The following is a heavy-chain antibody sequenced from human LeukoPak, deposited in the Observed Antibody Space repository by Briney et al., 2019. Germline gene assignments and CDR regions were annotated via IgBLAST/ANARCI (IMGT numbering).Heavy chain of an antibody. CDR1: GFTVSSNY. CDR2: IYSGGST. J-gene: IGHJ3*02. Sequence: PGGSLRLSCAASGFTVSSNYMSWVRQAPGKGLEWVSVIYSGGSTYYADSVKGRFTISRHNSKNTLYLQMNSLRAADTAVYYCASTLRARAFDIWGQGTMVTVSS. CDR3: ASTLRARAFDI. V-gene: IGHV3-53*04. D-gene: IGHD4-17*01.